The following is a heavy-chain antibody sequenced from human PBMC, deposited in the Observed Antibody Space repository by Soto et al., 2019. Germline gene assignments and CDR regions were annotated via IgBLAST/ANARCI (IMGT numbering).Heavy chain of an antibody. D-gene: IGHD6-13*01. Sequence: KPSETLSLTCTVSGGSISSGDYYWSWIRQPPGKGLEWIGYIYYSGTTYYNPSLKSRVTISIETSKNQFSLKLTSVTAADTAVYYCVKAAGRQLVAYYFDSWGQGTLVTVSS. J-gene: IGHJ4*02. CDR2: IYYSGTT. V-gene: IGHV4-30-4*01. CDR1: GGSISSGDYY. CDR3: VKAAGRQLVAYYFDS.